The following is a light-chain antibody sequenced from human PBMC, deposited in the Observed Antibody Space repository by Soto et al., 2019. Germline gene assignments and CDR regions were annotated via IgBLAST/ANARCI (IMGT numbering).Light chain of an antibody. CDR2: EGS. J-gene: IGLJ2*01. CDR3: CSYAGSSTVV. Sequence: QSVLTQPASVSGSPGQSITISCTGTSSDVGSYNLVSWYQQHPGKAPKLMIYEGSKRPSGVSNRFSGSKSGNTASLTISGIKDADEDDYYCCSYAGSSTVVFGGGTKLTVL. CDR1: SSDVGSYNL. V-gene: IGLV2-23*01.